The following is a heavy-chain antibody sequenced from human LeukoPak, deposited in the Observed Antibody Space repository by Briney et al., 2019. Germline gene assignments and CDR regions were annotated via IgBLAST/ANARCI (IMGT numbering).Heavy chain of an antibody. Sequence: PSETLSLTCTVSGGSISTYYWSWIRQPAGKGLEWIGRIYTSGSTNYNPSLKSRVTISVDESKNQFSLKLSSVTAADMAVYYCARDPVHCSGGTCYSFAYWGQGTLVTVSS. D-gene: IGHD2-15*01. V-gene: IGHV4-4*07. CDR2: IYTSGST. CDR1: GGSISTYY. J-gene: IGHJ4*02. CDR3: ARDPVHCSGGTCYSFAY.